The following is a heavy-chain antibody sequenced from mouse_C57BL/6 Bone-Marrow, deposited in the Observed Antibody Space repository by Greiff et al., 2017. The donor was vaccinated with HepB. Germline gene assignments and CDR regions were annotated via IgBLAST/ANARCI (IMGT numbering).Heavy chain of an antibody. CDR2: IYPGSGNT. Sequence: VKLVESGPELVKPGASVKISCKASGYSFTSYYIHWVKQRPGQGLEWIGWIYPGSGNTKYNEKFKGKATLTADTSSSTAYMQLSSLTSEDSAVYYCARGLSHWYFDVWGTGTTVTVSS. V-gene: IGHV1-66*01. D-gene: IGHD1-1*02. J-gene: IGHJ1*03. CDR3: ARGLSHWYFDV. CDR1: GYSFTSYY.